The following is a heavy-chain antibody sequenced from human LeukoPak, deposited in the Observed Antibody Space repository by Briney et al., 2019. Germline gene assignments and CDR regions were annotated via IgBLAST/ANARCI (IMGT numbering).Heavy chain of an antibody. Sequence: SETLSLTCTVSGGSINNYYWSWIRQPPGKGLEWIGHIYYSGSTNYSPSLKSRVTISVDTSKNQFSLRLSSATAADTAVYFCARVSPGIAVAGSNWFDPWGQGTLVTVSS. J-gene: IGHJ5*02. CDR3: ARVSPGIAVAGSNWFDP. D-gene: IGHD6-19*01. V-gene: IGHV4-59*01. CDR1: GGSINNYY. CDR2: IYYSGST.